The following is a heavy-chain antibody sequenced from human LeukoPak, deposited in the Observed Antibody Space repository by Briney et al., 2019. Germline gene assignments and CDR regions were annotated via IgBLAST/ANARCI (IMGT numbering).Heavy chain of an antibody. Sequence: PGGSLRLSCAASGFTFSSYGMHWVRQAPGKGLEWVAFIRYDGSNKYYAGSVKGRFTISRDNSKNTLYLQMNSLRAEDTAVYYCARGDYYDSSGPRFDPWGQGTLVTVSS. CDR2: IRYDGSNK. V-gene: IGHV3-30*02. CDR3: ARGDYYDSSGPRFDP. J-gene: IGHJ5*02. D-gene: IGHD3-22*01. CDR1: GFTFSSYG.